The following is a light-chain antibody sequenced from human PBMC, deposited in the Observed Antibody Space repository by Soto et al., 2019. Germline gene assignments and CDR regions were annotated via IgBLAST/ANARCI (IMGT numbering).Light chain of an antibody. Sequence: DIQMTPSPSSLSASVGDRVTITCQASQDITNDLNWYQQKPGKAPKVLIYEASNLKTGVPSRFSGSGSGTDFTFTISSLQPEDIATYFCQQYDNVPFTFGGGTKVEIK. V-gene: IGKV1-33*01. CDR1: QDITND. CDR2: EAS. J-gene: IGKJ4*01. CDR3: QQYDNVPFT.